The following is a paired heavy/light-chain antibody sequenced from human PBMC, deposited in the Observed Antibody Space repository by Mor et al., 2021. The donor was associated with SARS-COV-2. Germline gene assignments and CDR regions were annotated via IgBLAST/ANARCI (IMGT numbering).Light chain of an antibody. V-gene: IGKV1-33*01. Sequence: DIQMTQSPSSLSASVGDRVTITCQASQDISNYLNWYQQKPGKAPKLLIYDASNLETGVPSRFSGSGSGTDFTFTISSLQPEDIATYYCQQYDNLRTFGQGTKVEIK. CDR3: QQYDNLRT. J-gene: IGKJ1*01. CDR2: DAS. CDR1: QDISNY.
Heavy chain of an antibody. CDR1: GFTFSSNP. Sequence: EVQLVESGGGLVQPGGSLRLSCAASGFTFSSNPMHWVRQIEGKGLEWVSRINGDGTATTYAESVKGRFATSRDNAKNTLYLQMNSLRADDTAVYYCTTDRRSVGADWGQGTQVTVSS. J-gene: IGHJ4*02. V-gene: IGHV3-74*01. D-gene: IGHD1-26*01. CDR2: INGDGTAT. CDR3: TTDRRSVGAD.